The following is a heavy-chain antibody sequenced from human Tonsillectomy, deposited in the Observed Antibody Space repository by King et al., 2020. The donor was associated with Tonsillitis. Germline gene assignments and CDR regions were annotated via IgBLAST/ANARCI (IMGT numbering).Heavy chain of an antibody. CDR1: GFTFSRYG. CDR3: AKDRQIFGVVIIFDY. D-gene: IGHD3-3*01. V-gene: IGHV3-30*18. J-gene: IGHJ4*02. Sequence: QVQLVESGGGVVQPGRSLRLSCAASGFTFSRYGMHWVRQAPGKGLEWVAVISYDGSNKYYADSVKGRFTISRDNSKNTLYLQMNSLRAEDTAVYYCAKDRQIFGVVIIFDYWGQGTLVTVSS. CDR2: ISYDGSNK.